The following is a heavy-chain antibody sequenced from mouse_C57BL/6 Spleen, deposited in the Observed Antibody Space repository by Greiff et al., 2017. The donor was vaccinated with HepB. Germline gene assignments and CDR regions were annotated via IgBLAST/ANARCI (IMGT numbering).Heavy chain of an antibody. D-gene: IGHD2-4*01. Sequence: QVQLQQPGAELVKPGASVKLSCKASGYTFTSYWMHWVKQRPGQGLEWIGMIHPNSGSTNYNEKFKSKATLTVDKSSSTAYMQLSSLTSEDSAVYYCARGEGLRRDYFDYWGQGTTLTVSS. V-gene: IGHV1-64*01. J-gene: IGHJ2*01. CDR1: GYTFTSYW. CDR2: IHPNSGST. CDR3: ARGEGLRRDYFDY.